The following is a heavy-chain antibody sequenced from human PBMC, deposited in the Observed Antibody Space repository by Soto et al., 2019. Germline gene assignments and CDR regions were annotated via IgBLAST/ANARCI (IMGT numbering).Heavy chain of an antibody. V-gene: IGHV4-34*01. CDR3: ARGPFTITYGDYLRNWFDP. CDR2: INHSGST. Sequence: SETLSLTCAVYGGSFSGYYWSWIRQPPGKGLEWIGEINHSGSTNYNPSLKSRVTISVDTSKNQFSLKLSSVTAADTAVYYCARGPFTITYGDYLRNWFDPWGQGTLVT. D-gene: IGHD4-17*01. CDR1: GGSFSGYY. J-gene: IGHJ5*02.